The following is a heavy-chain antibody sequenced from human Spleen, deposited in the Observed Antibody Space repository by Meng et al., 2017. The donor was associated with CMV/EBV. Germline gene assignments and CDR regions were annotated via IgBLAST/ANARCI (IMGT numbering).Heavy chain of an antibody. Sequence: KVSCKGSGYSFTTYWIGWVRQMPGKGLEWMGIIYPGDSDTRYSPSFQGQVTISADKSISTAYLQWSSLKASDTAMYYCARHAAVAGRPFWRYWGQGTLVTVSS. J-gene: IGHJ4*02. CDR3: ARHAAVAGRPFWRY. CDR2: IYPGDSDT. V-gene: IGHV5-51*01. D-gene: IGHD6-19*01. CDR1: GYSFTTYW.